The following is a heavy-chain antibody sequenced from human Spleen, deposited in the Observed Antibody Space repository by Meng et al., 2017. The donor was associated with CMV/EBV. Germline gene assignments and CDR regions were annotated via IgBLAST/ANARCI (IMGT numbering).Heavy chain of an antibody. Sequence: GSLRLSCTVSGGSISSSSYYWTWIRQSPGKGLEWIGDFNYTGTINYNPSLKSRVTISVDTSKIQFSLKLSSVTAADTGVYYCARGGHYNFFAMDIWGQGTTVTVSS. CDR1: GGSISSSSYY. CDR2: FNYTGTI. V-gene: IGHV4-39*07. D-gene: IGHD3-3*01. J-gene: IGHJ6*02. CDR3: ARGGHYNFFAMDI.